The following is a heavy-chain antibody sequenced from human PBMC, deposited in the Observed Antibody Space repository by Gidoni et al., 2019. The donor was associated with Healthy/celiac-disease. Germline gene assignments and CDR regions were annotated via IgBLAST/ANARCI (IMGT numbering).Heavy chain of an antibody. CDR3: ANLGVGQLVPLLSLS. CDR2: ISSSSSYI. CDR1: GFTFSSYS. J-gene: IGHJ4*02. D-gene: IGHD6-13*01. Sequence: EVQLVESGGGLVKPGGSLRLSCAASGFTFSSYSMNWVRQAPGKGLEWVSSISSSSSYIYYADSVKGRFTISRDNAKNSLYLQMNSLRAEDTAVYYCANLGVGQLVPLLSLSWGQGTLVTVSS. V-gene: IGHV3-21*01.